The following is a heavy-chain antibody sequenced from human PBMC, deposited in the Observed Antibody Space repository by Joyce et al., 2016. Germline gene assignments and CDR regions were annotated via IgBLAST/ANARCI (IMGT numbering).Heavy chain of an antibody. V-gene: IGHV3-74*01. D-gene: IGHD6-6*01. CDR3: VRGISARPGGPNWFDP. Sequence: EVQLVESGGGLVQPGGCLRLSCAASGFSFSCYWIHLVRQASGKGLVWVSRINTDGSSTRFSDSVKGRFTISRDNAKNTLYLQMNSLRAEDTAVYYCVRGISARPGGPNWFDPWGQGTLVTVSS. CDR1: GFSFSCYW. J-gene: IGHJ5*02. CDR2: INTDGSST.